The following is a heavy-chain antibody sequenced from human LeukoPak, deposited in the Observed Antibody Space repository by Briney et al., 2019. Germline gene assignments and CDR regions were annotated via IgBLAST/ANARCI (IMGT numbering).Heavy chain of an antibody. J-gene: IGHJ4*02. CDR3: ARDRGHKGSSWYYFDY. D-gene: IGHD6-13*01. CDR1: GDSVSSNSAA. V-gene: IGHV6-1*01. CDR2: TYYRSKWYN. Sequence: QTLSLTCAISGDSVSSNSAAWNWIRHPPSRRLEWLGRTYYRSKWYNDYAVSVKSRISLNPDTSTNQFSLQLNSVTPEDTAVYYCARDRGHKGSSWYYFDYWGQGTLVTVSS.